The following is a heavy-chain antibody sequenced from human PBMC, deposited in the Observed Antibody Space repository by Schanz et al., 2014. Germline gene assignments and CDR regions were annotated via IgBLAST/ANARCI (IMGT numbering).Heavy chain of an antibody. D-gene: IGHD6-19*01. J-gene: IGHJ4*02. CDR2: ISDSGTYT. CDR3: AASSGWHPSTDY. CDR1: GFVFGDYY. V-gene: IGHV3-11*03. Sequence: PGGSLRLSCAASGFVFGDYYMTWIRQAPGKGLEWLSYISDSGTYTNYADSVKGRFTISRDNAKSSLYLQMNSLRVEDTAVYYCAASSGWHPSTDYWGQGTLLTVSS.